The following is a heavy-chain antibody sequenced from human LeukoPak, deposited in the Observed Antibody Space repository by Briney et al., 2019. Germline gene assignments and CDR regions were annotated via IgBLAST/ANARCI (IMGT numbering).Heavy chain of an antibody. CDR3: ARGKSYGSGSYDY. V-gene: IGHV4-34*01. CDR2: INHSGST. J-gene: IGHJ4*02. CDR1: GGSFSGYY. D-gene: IGHD3-10*01. Sequence: PSETLSLTCAVYGGSFSGYYWSWIRQPPGKGLEWIGEINHSGSTNYNPSLKSRVTISVDTSKNQFFLKLSSVTAADTAVYYCARGKSYGSGSYDYWGQGTLVTVSS.